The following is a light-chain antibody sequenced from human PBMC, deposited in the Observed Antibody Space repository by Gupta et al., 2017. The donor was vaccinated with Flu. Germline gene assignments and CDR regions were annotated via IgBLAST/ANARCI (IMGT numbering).Light chain of an antibody. V-gene: IGKV1-39*01. J-gene: IGKJ2*01. CDR3: QQSYSTPGYT. CDR1: QSISSY. Sequence: DRVTITCRASQSISSYLNWYQQKPGKAPNLLIYSASSLQSGGPSRFSGSGSGTDFTLTIISLQPEDFATYYCQQSYSTPGYTFGQGTKLEIK. CDR2: SAS.